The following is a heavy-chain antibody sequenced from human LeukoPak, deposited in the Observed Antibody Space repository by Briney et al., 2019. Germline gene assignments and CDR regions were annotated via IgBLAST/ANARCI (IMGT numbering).Heavy chain of an antibody. V-gene: IGHV3-30*18. Sequence: GGSLRLSCAASGFTFSSYGMHWVRQAPGKGLEWVAVISYDGSNKYYADSVKGRFTISRDNSKNTLYLQMNSLRAEDTAVYYCAKDGYDNYDILTGSYMGSPDYYGMDVWGQGTTVTVSS. CDR1: GFTFSSYG. CDR3: AKDGYDNYDILTGSYMGSPDYYGMDV. CDR2: ISYDGSNK. J-gene: IGHJ6*02. D-gene: IGHD3-9*01.